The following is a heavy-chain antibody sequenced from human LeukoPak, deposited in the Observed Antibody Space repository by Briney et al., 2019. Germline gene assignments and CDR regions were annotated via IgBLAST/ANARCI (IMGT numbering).Heavy chain of an antibody. CDR2: IRGKAYGGTT. CDR3: TRPLFGVAANYYYGMDV. V-gene: IGHV3-49*04. J-gene: IGHJ6*02. CDR1: GFTFGDYA. D-gene: IGHD3-3*01. Sequence: GGSLRLSCTASGFTFGDYAMSWVRQAPGKGLEWVGFIRGKAYGGTTEYAASVKGRFTISRDDSKSIAYLQMNSLKTEDTAVYYCTRPLFGVAANYYYGMDVWGQGTTVTVSS.